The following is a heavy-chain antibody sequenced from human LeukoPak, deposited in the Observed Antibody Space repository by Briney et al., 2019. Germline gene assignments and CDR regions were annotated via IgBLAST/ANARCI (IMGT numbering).Heavy chain of an antibody. V-gene: IGHV3-21*01. CDR1: GFTFSSYS. CDR2: ISSSSSYI. CDR3: ARGGGKAPTRFDP. Sequence: GGSLRLSRAASGFTFSSYSMSWVRQAPGKGLEWVSSISSSSSYIYYADSVKGRFTISRDNAKNSLYLQMNSLRAEDTAVYYCARGGGKAPTRFDPWGQGTLVTVSS. D-gene: IGHD1-1*01. J-gene: IGHJ5*02.